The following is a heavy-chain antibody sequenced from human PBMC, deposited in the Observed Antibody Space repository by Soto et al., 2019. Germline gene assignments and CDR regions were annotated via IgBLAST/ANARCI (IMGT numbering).Heavy chain of an antibody. CDR2: ISYDGSNK. CDR3: AKEYSNYASMNDY. J-gene: IGHJ4*02. V-gene: IGHV3-30-3*01. D-gene: IGHD4-4*01. Sequence: GGSLRLSCAASGFTFSSYAMHWVRQAPGKGLEWVAVISYDGSNKYYADSVKGRFTISRDNSKNTLYLQMNSLRAEDTAVYYCAKEYSNYASMNDYWGQGTLVTVSS. CDR1: GFTFSSYA.